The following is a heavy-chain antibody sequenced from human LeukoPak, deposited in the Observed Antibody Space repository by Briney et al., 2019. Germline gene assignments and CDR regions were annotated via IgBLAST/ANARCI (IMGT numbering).Heavy chain of an antibody. CDR2: INTDGRIT. D-gene: IGHD1-26*01. CDR3: TRDGGSFCDFDY. Sequence: GGSLRLSCVGSGFSFRYFAIHWVRQAPGKGLEYASVINTDGRITYYADSVKGRFTISRDNSKNTVYLQMGSLRGDDMAVYYCTRDGGSFCDFDYWGQGALVTVSS. V-gene: IGHV3-64*02. J-gene: IGHJ4*02. CDR1: GFSFRYFA.